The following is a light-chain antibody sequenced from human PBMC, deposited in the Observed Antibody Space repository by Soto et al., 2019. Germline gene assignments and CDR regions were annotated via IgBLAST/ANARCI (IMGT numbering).Light chain of an antibody. V-gene: IGKV3-20*01. CDR3: QEYESSPRT. J-gene: IGKJ1*01. CDR1: HSLGTNY. CDR2: ATS. Sequence: EIGLTQSPRTLSLSPGESATLSCRASHSLGTNYLDRFQQKTGQAPRVLVYATSTGTTGIPDRFSGSGSGTEFTPTIARREPGEFAVHYCQEYESSPRTFGQGTKVDI.